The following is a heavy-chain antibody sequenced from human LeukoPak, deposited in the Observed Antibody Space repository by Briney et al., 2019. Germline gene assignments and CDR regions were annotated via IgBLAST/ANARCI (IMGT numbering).Heavy chain of an antibody. CDR1: GGSFSGYY. Sequence: SETLSLTCAVYGGSFSGYYWSWIRQPPGKGLEWIGEINHSGSTNYNPSLKSRVTISVDTSKNQFSLKLSSVTAADTAVYYCARGAHDSSGYYLRPLTYWGQGTLVTVSS. D-gene: IGHD3-22*01. CDR2: INHSGST. V-gene: IGHV4-34*01. CDR3: ARGAHDSSGYYLRPLTY. J-gene: IGHJ4*02.